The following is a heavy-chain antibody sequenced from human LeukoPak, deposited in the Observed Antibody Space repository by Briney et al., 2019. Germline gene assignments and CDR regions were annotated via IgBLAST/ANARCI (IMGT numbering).Heavy chain of an antibody. CDR2: MNPNSGNT. CDR1: GYTFTSYD. CDR3: ARGVAAAGRSFDP. Sequence: ASVKVSCKASGYTFTSYDINWLRQATGQRLEWMGWMNPNSGNTGYAQKFQGRVTITRNTSISTAYMELSRLRSEDTSVYYCARGVAAAGRSFDPWGQGTLVTVSS. D-gene: IGHD6-13*01. J-gene: IGHJ5*02. V-gene: IGHV1-8*03.